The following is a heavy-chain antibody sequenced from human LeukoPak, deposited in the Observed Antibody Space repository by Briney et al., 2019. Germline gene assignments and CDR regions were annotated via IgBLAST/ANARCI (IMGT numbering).Heavy chain of an antibody. Sequence: GGALRLSCASAGFTCGDYGMCWCRGAPREGVGRGGHIRRKTDGGTTEYATSIKGRFTISRDDSESIAYLQMNILRSEDAAVYYCTRDDNWGQENFDYWGQGTLLT. D-gene: IGHD7-27*01. CDR2: IRRKTDGGTT. J-gene: IGHJ4*02. CDR3: TRDDNWGQENFDY. CDR1: GFTCGDYG. V-gene: IGHV3-49*03.